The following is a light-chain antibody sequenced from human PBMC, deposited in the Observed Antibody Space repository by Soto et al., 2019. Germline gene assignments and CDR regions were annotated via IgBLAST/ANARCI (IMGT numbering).Light chain of an antibody. J-gene: IGLJ2*01. CDR1: SLDVGSYNL. Sequence: QSALTQPASVSGSPVQSITISCTGTSLDVGSYNLVSWYQQHPGKAPKLMIYDGSKRPSAVSNRFSGSKSGNTASLTISGLQAEDEADYYCCSYAGSRTVVFGGATKLTVL. CDR2: DGS. V-gene: IGLV2-23*01. CDR3: CSYAGSRTVV.